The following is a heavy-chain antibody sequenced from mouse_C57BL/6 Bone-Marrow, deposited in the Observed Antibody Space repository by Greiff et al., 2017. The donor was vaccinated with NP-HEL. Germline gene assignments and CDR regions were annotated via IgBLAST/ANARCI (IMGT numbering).Heavy chain of an antibody. V-gene: IGHV1-26*01. CDR1: GYTFTDYY. CDR3: ATRWLRPRFGY. CDR2: INPNNGGT. J-gene: IGHJ2*01. Sequence: VQLKQSGPELVKPGASVKISCKASGYTFTDYYMNWVKQSHGKSLEWIGDINPNNGGTSYNQKFKGKATLTVDKSSSTAYMELRSLTSEDSAVYYCATRWLRPRFGYWGQGTTITVSA. D-gene: IGHD2-2*01.